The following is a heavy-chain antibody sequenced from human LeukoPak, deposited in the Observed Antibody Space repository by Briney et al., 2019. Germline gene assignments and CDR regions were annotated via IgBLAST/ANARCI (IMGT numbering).Heavy chain of an antibody. CDR2: INHSGST. CDR1: GGSFSGYY. J-gene: IGHJ4*02. V-gene: IGHV4-34*01. D-gene: IGHD3-16*01. Sequence: SETLSLTCAVYGGSFSGYYWSWIRQPPGKGLEWIGEINHSGSTNYNPSLKSRVTISVDTSKNQFSLKLSSVTAADTAVYYCARGWGGTPDYWGQGTLVTVSS. CDR3: ARGWGGTPDY.